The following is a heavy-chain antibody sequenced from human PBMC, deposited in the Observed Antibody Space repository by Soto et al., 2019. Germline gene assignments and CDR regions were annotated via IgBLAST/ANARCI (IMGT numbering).Heavy chain of an antibody. D-gene: IGHD5-12*01. V-gene: IGHV1-8*01. CDR2: MNPNSDNT. J-gene: IGHJ4*02. CDR3: SRTLSGYYGY. CDR1: GYPFSTYD. Sequence: QVQLVQSGAEVKKPGSSVRVSCKASGYPFSTYDISWVRQATGQGLEWLGWMNPNSDNTGYAQKFQGRVTMTRETSISTAYMEMSNLRSEDTATYYCSRTLSGYYGYWGQGTLVTVSS.